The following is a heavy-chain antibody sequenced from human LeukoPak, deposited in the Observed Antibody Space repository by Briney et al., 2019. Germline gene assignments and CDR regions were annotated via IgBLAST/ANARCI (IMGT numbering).Heavy chain of an antibody. J-gene: IGHJ4*02. V-gene: IGHV4-34*01. CDR2: INHSGST. Sequence: SETLSLTXAVYGGSFSGYYWSWIRQPPGKGLEWIWEINHSGSTNYNPSLKSRVTISVDTSKNQFSLKLSSVTAADTAVYYCASAIVVVPAALGYWGQGTLVTVSS. D-gene: IGHD2-2*01. CDR1: GGSFSGYY. CDR3: ASAIVVVPAALGY.